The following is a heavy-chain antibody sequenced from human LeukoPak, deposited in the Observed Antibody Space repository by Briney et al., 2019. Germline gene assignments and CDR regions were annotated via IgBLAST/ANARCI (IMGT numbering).Heavy chain of an antibody. CDR2: MNPNSGNT. Sequence: GASVKVSCKASGYTFTSYDINWVRQATGQGLEWLGWMNPNSGNTGYAQKFQGRVTMNRNTSISTAYMELSSLRSEDTAVYYCARGDSSGWYYRYDYYGMDVWGQGTTVTVSS. CDR1: GYTFTSYD. D-gene: IGHD6-19*01. J-gene: IGHJ6*02. V-gene: IGHV1-8*01. CDR3: ARGDSSGWYYRYDYYGMDV.